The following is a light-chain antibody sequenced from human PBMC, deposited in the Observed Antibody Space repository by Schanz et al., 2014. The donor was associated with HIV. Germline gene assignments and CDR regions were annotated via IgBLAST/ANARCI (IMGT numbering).Light chain of an antibody. CDR3: QQYDRSSWT. V-gene: IGKV1-5*03. CDR2: GAS. J-gene: IGKJ1*01. Sequence: DIQMTQSPSTLSASVRDTVTITCRASQTVFRWLAWYQQKPGKVPKLLIYGASRLDSGVPSRFRGSGSETEFTLTITSLQPEDIATYYCQQYDRSSWTFGQGTKVEIK. CDR1: QTVFRW.